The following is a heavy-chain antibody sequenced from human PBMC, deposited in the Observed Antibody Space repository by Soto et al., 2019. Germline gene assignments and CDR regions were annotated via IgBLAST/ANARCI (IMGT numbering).Heavy chain of an antibody. CDR2: INTFNGNT. J-gene: IGHJ4*02. CDR3: ARGFIPENY. V-gene: IGHV1-18*01. CDR1: GYTFSDYG. Sequence: ASVKVSCKTSGYTFSDYGVSWVRQAPGQGLQWMGWINTFNGNTKYEQNFQGRVILSIDASTRTVFLELTSLKFDDAAVYYCARGFIPENYWGQGTRVTVSS. D-gene: IGHD2-2*01.